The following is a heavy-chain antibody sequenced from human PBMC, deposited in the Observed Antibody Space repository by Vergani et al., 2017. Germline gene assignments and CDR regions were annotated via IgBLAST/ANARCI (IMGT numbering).Heavy chain of an antibody. D-gene: IGHD2-2*01. J-gene: IGHJ6*02. CDR2: LRYDGSNE. V-gene: IGHV3-30*02. CDR1: GFSFSTYG. CDR3: ANSYCSSLSCYAFYGMEV. Sequence: QVQLVESGGGVVQPGGSLRLSCAASGFSFSTYGMHWVRQAPGRGLEWVAFLRYDGSNEYYGDAVKGRFIISRDNSKNMLSLEMPSLRPEDTAVYYCANSYCSSLSCYAFYGMEVWGQGTTVTVSS.